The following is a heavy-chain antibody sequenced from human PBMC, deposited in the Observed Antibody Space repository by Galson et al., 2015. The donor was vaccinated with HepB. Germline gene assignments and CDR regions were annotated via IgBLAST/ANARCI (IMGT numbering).Heavy chain of an antibody. V-gene: IGHV1-18*01. D-gene: IGHD6-25*01. CDR1: GYTFTSYG. CDR2: ISAYNGNT. J-gene: IGHJ4*02. Sequence: SVKVSCKASGYTFTSYGISWVRQAPGQGLEWMGWISAYNGNTNYAQKLQGRVTMTTDTSTSTAYMELRSLRSDDTAVYYCARDAAVVFGYPGTSAHLIWGQGTLVTVSS. CDR3: ARDAAVVFGYPGTSAHLI.